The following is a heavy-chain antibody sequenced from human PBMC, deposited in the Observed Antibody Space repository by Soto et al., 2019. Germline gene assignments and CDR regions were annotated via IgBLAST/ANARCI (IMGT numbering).Heavy chain of an antibody. CDR3: ARISTNSGSYYYGMDV. J-gene: IGHJ6*02. D-gene: IGHD1-26*01. V-gene: IGHV3-30-3*01. Sequence: GGSLRLSCAASGFTFSSYAMHWVRQAPGKGLEWVAVISYDGSNKYYADSVKGRFTISRDNSKNTLYLQMNSLRAEDTAVYYCARISTNSGSYYYGMDVWGQGTTVTVSS. CDR1: GFTFSSYA. CDR2: ISYDGSNK.